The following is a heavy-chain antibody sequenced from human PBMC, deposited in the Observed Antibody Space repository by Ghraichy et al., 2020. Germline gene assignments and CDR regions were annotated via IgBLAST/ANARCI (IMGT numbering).Heavy chain of an antibody. CDR2: IYTTGST. CDR1: GDSIRGDSHY. D-gene: IGHD2-8*02. CDR3: VRGYCTGGVCYEDAIQGDAFDI. Sequence: SQTLSLTCTVSGDSIRGDSHYWTWIRQPAGKGLQWVGRIYTTGSTNYNPSLKSRVTISIDTSKNQFSLKLTSVTAADTAVYYCVRGYCTGGVCYEDAIQGDAFDIWGQGTMVTVSS. V-gene: IGHV4-61*02. J-gene: IGHJ3*02.